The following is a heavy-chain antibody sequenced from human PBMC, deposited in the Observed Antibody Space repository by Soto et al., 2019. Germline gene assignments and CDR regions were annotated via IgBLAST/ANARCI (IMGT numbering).Heavy chain of an antibody. CDR1: GFTFNPYA. Sequence: EVQLLESGGGLAQPGGSLRLSCAASGFTFNPYAMNCVRQAPGKGLEWVSTIRGSGAGTYYADSVKGRFTISRDNSKNTLYLQMNSLRAEDTAVYFCAKGFGISWQYYFDYWGQGTLVTVSS. CDR2: IRGSGAGT. D-gene: IGHD6-13*01. J-gene: IGHJ4*02. CDR3: AKGFGISWQYYFDY. V-gene: IGHV3-23*01.